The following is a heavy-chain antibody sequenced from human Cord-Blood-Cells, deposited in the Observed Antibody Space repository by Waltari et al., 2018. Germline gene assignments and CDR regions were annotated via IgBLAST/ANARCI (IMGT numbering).Heavy chain of an antibody. J-gene: IGHJ6*02. V-gene: IGHV1-69*06. Sequence: QVQLVQSGAEGKKRGSSVKVSCKAFGGTFSSYAISWVRQAPRQGLEWMGGNIPSFGTANYAQKFQGRVTITADKATGTAYMEQGSLRSEDTAVYYCARRAVAGYYYYYGMDVWGQGTTVTVSS. CDR3: ARRAVAGYYYYYGMDV. CDR1: GGTFSSYA. D-gene: IGHD6-19*01. CDR2: NIPSFGTA.